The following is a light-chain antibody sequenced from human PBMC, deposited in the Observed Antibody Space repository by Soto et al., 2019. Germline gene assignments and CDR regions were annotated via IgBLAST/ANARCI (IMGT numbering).Light chain of an antibody. J-gene: IGKJ5*01. CDR1: RNVSIY. CDR3: QQCYKVPS. Sequence: EIPLTQSPSSLAASVGDRLTLPCRASRNVSIYLNWYPHKPGKGPTLLIHATSNLQIGVPSRFSGSASATEFTLAISSLEPEDFGTYYCQQCYKVPSFCQGTRLLIK. V-gene: IGKV1-39*01. CDR2: ATS.